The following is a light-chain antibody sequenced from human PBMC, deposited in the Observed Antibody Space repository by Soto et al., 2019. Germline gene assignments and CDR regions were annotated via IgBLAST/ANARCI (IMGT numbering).Light chain of an antibody. J-gene: IGKJ1*01. CDR2: GAS. Sequence: EIVLTHAPATLSFSPWERATLSFMAIQTVSSSYLAWYQQKPGQAPRLLIFGASTRATGIPARFSGSGSGTEFTLTISSLQSEDFAVYYCQQYNNGLPETFGQGTKVDI. CDR1: QTVSSSY. CDR3: QQYNNGLPET. V-gene: IGKV3-15*01.